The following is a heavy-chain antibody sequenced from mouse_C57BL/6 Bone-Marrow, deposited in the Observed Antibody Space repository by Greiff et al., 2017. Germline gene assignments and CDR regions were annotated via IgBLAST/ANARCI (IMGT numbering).Heavy chain of an antibody. CDR3: TRSAY. J-gene: IGHJ3*01. CDR2: IDPENGDT. CDR1: GFNITDYY. V-gene: IGHV14-4*01. Sequence: EVKLVESGAELVRPGASVKLSCTASGFNITDYYMHWVKQRPEQGLEWIGWIDPENGDTEYASKFQGKATITVDTSSNTAYLQLSSLTSEDTAVYYSTRSAYWGQGTLVTVSA.